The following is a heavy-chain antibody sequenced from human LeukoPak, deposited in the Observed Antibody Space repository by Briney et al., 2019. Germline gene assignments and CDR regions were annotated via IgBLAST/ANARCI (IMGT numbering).Heavy chain of an antibody. CDR3: TRDLTGTTWSENDY. D-gene: IGHD6-13*01. Sequence: GGSLRLSCEVSGLSVRGSYMSWVRQAPGKGLEWVSVIYSGDRTYYADSVKGRFTISRDTTNNTLYLQMNNLRADDTAMYYCTRDLTGTTWSENDYWGQGTLVTISS. V-gene: IGHV3-53*01. CDR1: GLSVRGSY. CDR2: IYSGDRT. J-gene: IGHJ4*02.